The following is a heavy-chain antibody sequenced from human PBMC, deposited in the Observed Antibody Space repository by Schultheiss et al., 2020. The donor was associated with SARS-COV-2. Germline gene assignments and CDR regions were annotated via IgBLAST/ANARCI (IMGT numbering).Heavy chain of an antibody. D-gene: IGHD5-12*01. CDR3: ARAIVATTPLSLDYFDY. CDR2: ISAYNGNT. Sequence: ASVKVSCKASGYTFTIYGISWVRQAPGQGLEWMGWISAYNGNTNYAQKLQGRVTMTTDTSTSTAYMELRSLRSDDTAVYYCARAIVATTPLSLDYFDYWGQGTLVTVSS. J-gene: IGHJ4*02. V-gene: IGHV1-18*01. CDR1: GYTFTIYG.